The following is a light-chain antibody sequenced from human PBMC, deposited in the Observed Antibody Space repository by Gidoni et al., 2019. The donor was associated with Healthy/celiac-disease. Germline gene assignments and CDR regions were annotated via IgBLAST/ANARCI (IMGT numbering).Light chain of an antibody. CDR1: SSDVVGYNY. Sequence: QSALTQPRSVSGSPGQSVTISCTGTSSDVVGYNYVSWYQQHPGKAPKLMIYDVSKRPSWVPDRFSGSKSGNTASLTISGLQAEDEADYYCCSYAGSYTVVFGGGTKLTVL. CDR2: DVS. CDR3: CSYAGSYTVV. V-gene: IGLV2-11*01. J-gene: IGLJ2*01.